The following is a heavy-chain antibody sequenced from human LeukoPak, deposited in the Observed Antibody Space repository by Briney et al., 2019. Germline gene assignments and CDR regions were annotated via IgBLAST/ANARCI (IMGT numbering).Heavy chain of an antibody. CDR3: ARDAVYYYYMDV. CDR2: IIPIFGTA. J-gene: IGHJ6*03. Sequence: VASVKVSCKASGGTFSSYAISWVRQAPGQGLEWMGGIIPIFGTANYAQKFQGRVTITADESTSTAYMELSSLRSEDTAVYYCARDAVYYYYMDVWGKGTTVTVSS. CDR1: GGTFSSYA. V-gene: IGHV1-69*13.